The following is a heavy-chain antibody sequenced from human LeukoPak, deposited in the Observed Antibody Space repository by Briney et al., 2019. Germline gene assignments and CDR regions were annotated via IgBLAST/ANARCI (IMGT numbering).Heavy chain of an antibody. Sequence: GGSLRLSCAASGFTFSNYAMHWVRQAPGKGLEWVAYMRSDGSTKYYADSVKGRFTISRDNSKNTLYVQMNSLRAEDTAVYYCAKGHDSSGFYLDYWGQGTLVTVSS. J-gene: IGHJ4*02. CDR3: AKGHDSSGFYLDY. CDR1: GFTFSNYA. V-gene: IGHV3-30*02. D-gene: IGHD3-22*01. CDR2: MRSDGSTK.